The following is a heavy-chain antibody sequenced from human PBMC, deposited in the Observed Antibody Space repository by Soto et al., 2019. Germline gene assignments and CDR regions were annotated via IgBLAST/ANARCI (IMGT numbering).Heavy chain of an antibody. CDR2: INPKSGAT. CDR3: ARVVETAAVPLDY. Sequence: QVQLVQSGAEVKKPGASVKVSCKASGYTFINYYIHWVQQAPGQRLEWMGWINPKSGATHYTPTFQGRVARTGDTSINTAYMELTWLTSDDTAVYYCARVVETAAVPLDYWGQGTQVTVSS. D-gene: IGHD5-18*01. CDR1: GYTFINYY. J-gene: IGHJ4*02. V-gene: IGHV1-2*02.